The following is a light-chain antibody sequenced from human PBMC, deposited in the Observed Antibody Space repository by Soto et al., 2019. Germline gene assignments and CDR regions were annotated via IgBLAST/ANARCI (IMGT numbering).Light chain of an antibody. J-gene: IGKJ4*01. CDR2: ATS. V-gene: IGKV1-27*01. CDR1: QGIAPD. Sequence: DVQMTQSPSSLSAFVGDRVTITCRASQGIAPDLACFQQKPGKVPKLLIYATSTLQSGVPSRFSGSGSWTYVTLTINSLQAEDVATYSCQKYNTTPLTVGGGTKVEIK. CDR3: QKYNTTPLT.